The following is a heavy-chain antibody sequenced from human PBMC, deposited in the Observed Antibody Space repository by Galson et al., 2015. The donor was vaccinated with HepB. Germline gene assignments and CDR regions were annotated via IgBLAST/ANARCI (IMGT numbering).Heavy chain of an antibody. CDR1: GYTFTSYA. CDR2: INAGNGNT. D-gene: IGHD1-26*01. J-gene: IGHJ3*02. CDR3: ARAYSGSYVPAFDI. Sequence: SVKVSCKASGYTFTSYAMHWVRQAPGQRLEWMGWINAGNGNTKYSQKFQGRVTITRDTSASTAYMELSSLRSEDTAVYYCARAYSGSYVPAFDIWGQGTMVTVSS. V-gene: IGHV1-3*01.